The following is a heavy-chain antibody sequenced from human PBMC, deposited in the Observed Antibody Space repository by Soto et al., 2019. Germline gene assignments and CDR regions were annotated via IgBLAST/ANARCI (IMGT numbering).Heavy chain of an antibody. Sequence: ASVKVSCKASGYTFTSYGISWVRQAPGQGLEWMGWISAYNGNTXXXXKLQGRVTMTTDTSTSTAYMELRSLRSDDTXVXXXARGGGGXXXXXMDVWGQGTTV. CDR1: GYTFTSYG. CDR2: ISAYNGNT. CDR3: ARGGGGXXXXXMDV. V-gene: IGHV1-18*01. D-gene: IGHD3-10*01. J-gene: IGHJ6*01.